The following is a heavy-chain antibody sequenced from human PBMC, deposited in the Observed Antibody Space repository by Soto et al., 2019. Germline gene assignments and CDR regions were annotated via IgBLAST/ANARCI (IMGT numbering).Heavy chain of an antibody. CDR2: IYYSGNT. CDR3: ARTPTVGTYYFGY. D-gene: IGHD4-17*01. J-gene: IGHJ4*02. V-gene: IGHV4-59*01. Sequence: PSETLSLTCTVSGGSISSYYWSWIRQPPGKGLEWIGYIYYSGNTNYNPSLKSRVTISVDTSKNQFSLKLSSVTAADTAVYYCARTPTVGTYYFGYWGQGTLVTVSS. CDR1: GGSISSYY.